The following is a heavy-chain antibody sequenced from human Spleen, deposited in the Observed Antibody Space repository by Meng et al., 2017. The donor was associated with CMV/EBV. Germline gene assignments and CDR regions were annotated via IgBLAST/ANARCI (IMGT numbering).Heavy chain of an antibody. J-gene: IGHJ4*02. Sequence: LSLTCAASGFTFSGYWMYWVRQAPGKGLVWVSRINGDGTSTSYADSVKGRFTISRDNAENTLYLQMNSVRAEDTALYYCARDVVGATGWGQGTLVTVS. CDR2: INGDGTST. V-gene: IGHV3-74*01. CDR1: GFTFSGYW. D-gene: IGHD1-26*01. CDR3: ARDVVGATG.